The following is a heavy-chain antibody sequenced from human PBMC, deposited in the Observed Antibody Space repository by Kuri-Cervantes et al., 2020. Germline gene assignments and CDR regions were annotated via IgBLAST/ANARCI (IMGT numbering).Heavy chain of an antibody. D-gene: IGHD5-18*01. Sequence: ASVKVSCKASGYTFTGYYVHWVRQAPGQGLEWMGWMNPSSGNTGYAQKFQGRVTMTRNTSISTAYMELSSLRSEDTAVYYCARGYPEYSYGLGLYYYYYGMDVWGQGTTVTVSS. CDR3: ARGYPEYSYGLGLYYYYYGMDV. V-gene: IGHV1-8*02. J-gene: IGHJ6*02. CDR2: MNPSSGNT. CDR1: GYTFTGYY.